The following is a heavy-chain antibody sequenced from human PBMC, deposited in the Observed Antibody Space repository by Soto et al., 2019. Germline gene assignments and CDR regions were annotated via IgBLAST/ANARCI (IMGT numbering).Heavy chain of an antibody. J-gene: IGHJ4*02. Sequence: VGSLRLSCSTSGFTFTSYVMTWVCHAPLQVLARGSSISRSGRGSAYYADSVKGRFTISRDNSENTLFLKMNNLRDEDTALYYCARGRYLDSSDYWVANMTFDHWGLGTLVTVSS. CDR3: ARGRYLDSSDYWVANMTFDH. D-gene: IGHD3-22*01. CDR1: GFTFTSYV. V-gene: IGHV3-23*01. CDR2: ISRSGRGSA.